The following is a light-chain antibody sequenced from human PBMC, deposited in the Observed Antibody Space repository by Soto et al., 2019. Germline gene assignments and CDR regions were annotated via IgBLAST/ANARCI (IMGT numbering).Light chain of an antibody. CDR1: SGHSSYI. CDR2: LEGSGSY. J-gene: IGLJ2*01. CDR3: ETWDSNTVI. V-gene: IGLV4-60*02. Sequence: QSVLTQSSSASASLGSSVKLTCTLSSGHSSYIIAWHQQQPGKAPRYLMKLEGSGSYNKGSGVPDRFSGSSSGADRYLTISNLQFEDEADYYRETWDSNTVIFGGGTKLTVL.